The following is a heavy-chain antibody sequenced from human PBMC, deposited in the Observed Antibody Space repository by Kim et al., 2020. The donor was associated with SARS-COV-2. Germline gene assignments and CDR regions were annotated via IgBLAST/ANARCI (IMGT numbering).Heavy chain of an antibody. V-gene: IGHV3-23*01. CDR1: EFTFSSYA. Sequence: GGSLRLSCAASEFTFSSYAMTWVRQAPGKGLEWVSSISARGDYIYYSDSVKGRFTISRDNSKNTLYLQMSSLKGEDTAIYYCAKEGGGPNHYDYGMDVWAQGTTVTVSS. D-gene: IGHD1-26*01. J-gene: IGHJ6*02. CDR3: AKEGGGPNHYDYGMDV. CDR2: ISARGDYI.